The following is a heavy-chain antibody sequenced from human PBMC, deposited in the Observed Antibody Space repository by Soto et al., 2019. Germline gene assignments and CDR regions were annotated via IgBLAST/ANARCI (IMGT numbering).Heavy chain of an antibody. CDR2: ISDGGDLT. Sequence: GGSLRLSSAPSGFAFSSHPISWVRQAPERGLEWVSGISDGGDLTYNADSVRGRFTISRDNSKNILFLQMNSLRAEDTALYYCARRAFGSSRSFDLWGQGTMVTVSS. J-gene: IGHJ3*01. D-gene: IGHD6-6*01. V-gene: IGHV3-23*01. CDR3: ARRAFGSSRSFDL. CDR1: GFAFSSHP.